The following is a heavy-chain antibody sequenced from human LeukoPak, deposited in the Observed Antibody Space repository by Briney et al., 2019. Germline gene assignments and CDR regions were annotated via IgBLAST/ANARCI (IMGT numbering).Heavy chain of an antibody. J-gene: IGHJ4*02. V-gene: IGHV1-2*02. CDR1: GYIFTGYY. Sequence: ASVKVSCKASGYIFTGYYFHWVRQAAGQGLEWMGWINPNNGGTNYAQKFQGRVTMTRDTSITTTYMELSRLISDDTAIYYCARELNYFDFWGQGTLLTVSS. CDR2: INPNNGGT. CDR3: ARELNYFDF.